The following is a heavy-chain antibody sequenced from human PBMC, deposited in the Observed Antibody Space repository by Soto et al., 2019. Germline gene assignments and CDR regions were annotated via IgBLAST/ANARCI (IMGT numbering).Heavy chain of an antibody. J-gene: IGHJ6*02. CDR2: IYYSGST. CDR3: ARHFVLMVNENYGMDV. V-gene: IGHV4-39*01. Sequence: SETLSLTCTVSGGSISSSSYYWGWIRQPPGKGLEWIGSIYYSGSTYYNPSLKSRVTISVDTSKNQFSLKLSSVTAADTAVYYCARHFVLMVNENYGMDVWGQGTTVTVSS. D-gene: IGHD2-8*01. CDR1: GGSISSSSYY.